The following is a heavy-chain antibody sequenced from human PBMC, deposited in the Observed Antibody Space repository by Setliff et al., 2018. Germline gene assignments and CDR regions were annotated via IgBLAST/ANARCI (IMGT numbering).Heavy chain of an antibody. CDR3: ARGGYSVTANYYGLDV. D-gene: IGHD2-21*02. J-gene: IGHJ6*02. CDR2: INPDGSEK. Sequence: GGSLRLSCGASGFTYNNCWVSWVRQAPGKGLEWLASINPDGSEKYYADSVKGRFTISRDNAKNSLYLQMDSLGAEDTAVYYCARGGYSVTANYYGLDVWGQGTTVTVSS. V-gene: IGHV3-7*01. CDR1: GFTYNNCW.